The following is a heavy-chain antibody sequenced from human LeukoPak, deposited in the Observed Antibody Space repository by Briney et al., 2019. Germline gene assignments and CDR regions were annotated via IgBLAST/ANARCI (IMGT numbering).Heavy chain of an antibody. V-gene: IGHV3-49*04. Sequence: GSLRLSCTVSGFTSGAYTMSWVRQAPGKGLEWVGFIRSKAYGATTEYAASVKGRFTISRDDSKSIAYLQMNSLKTEDTAVYSCTRSDSSAWYYFDSWGQGTLVTVSS. CDR1: GFTSGAYT. D-gene: IGHD6-19*01. CDR3: TRSDSSAWYYFDS. J-gene: IGHJ4*02. CDR2: IRSKAYGATT.